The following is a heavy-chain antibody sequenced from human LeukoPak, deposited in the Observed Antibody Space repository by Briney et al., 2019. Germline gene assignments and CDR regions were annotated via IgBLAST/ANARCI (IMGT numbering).Heavy chain of an antibody. CDR1: GFSFSSYA. CDR3: AKSVGSCSTTSCYSQSNDF. D-gene: IGHD2-2*01. CDR2: ISGSGGST. V-gene: IGHV3-23*01. Sequence: GSLRLSCAASGFSFSSYAMSWVRQDPGKGLEWVSSISGSGGSTYYADSVKGRFTISRDNSKNTLSLQMNSLRAEDTAVYFCAKSVGSCSTTSCYSQSNDFWGQGTLVTVSS. J-gene: IGHJ4*02.